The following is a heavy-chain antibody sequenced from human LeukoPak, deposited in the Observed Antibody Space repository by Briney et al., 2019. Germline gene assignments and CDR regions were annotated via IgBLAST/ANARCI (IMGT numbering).Heavy chain of an antibody. CDR3: AKDYYYDSSGYYWGAFDI. J-gene: IGHJ3*02. CDR1: GASISSGSNY. CDR2: IYSSGST. Sequence: SETLSLTCSVSGASISSGSNYWGWIRQPPGKTLEWIGSIYSSGSTYYNPSLKSRVIIIIDTPKNHFSLTLSSVTAADTAVYYCAKDYYYDSSGYYWGAFDIWGQGTMVTVSS. D-gene: IGHD3-22*01. V-gene: IGHV4-39*07.